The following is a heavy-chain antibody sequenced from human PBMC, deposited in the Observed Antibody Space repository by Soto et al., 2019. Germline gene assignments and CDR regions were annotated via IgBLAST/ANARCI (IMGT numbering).Heavy chain of an antibody. Sequence: QVEVVQSGGGVVQPGKSLRLSCQASGFIFSDYGVHWARQTPGKGLQWLVFISNNSSHEYYADSVRGRFTISRDNSQNTVYLQLRSLRPEDTAVYYCVPNFDYWGQGTLVNVSP. J-gene: IGHJ4*02. CDR3: VPNFDY. CDR2: ISNNSSHE. V-gene: IGHV3-30*03. CDR1: GFIFSDYG.